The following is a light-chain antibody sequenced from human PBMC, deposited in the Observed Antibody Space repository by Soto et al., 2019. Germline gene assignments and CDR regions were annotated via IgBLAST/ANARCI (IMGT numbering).Light chain of an antibody. V-gene: IGLV2-23*01. J-gene: IGLJ3*02. CDR2: EAS. CDR1: SSDVGSYNL. Sequence: QSALTQPASVSGSPGQSITISCTGTSSDVGSYNLVSWYQQHPGKAPKLMIYEASKRPSGDSNRFSGSKSGNTASLTISGLQAEDEADYYCCSYAGRSIWVFGGGTKVTVL. CDR3: CSYAGRSIWV.